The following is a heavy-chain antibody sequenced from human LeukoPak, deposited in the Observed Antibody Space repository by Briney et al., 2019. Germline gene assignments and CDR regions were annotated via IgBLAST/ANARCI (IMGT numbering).Heavy chain of an antibody. Sequence: GGSLRPSCAASGFTFRKYWLHWVRQAPGKGLVCVSRINPDDESTSYADSVKGRFTISRDNAKSTLYLQMNSLRAEDTAVYYCLTIVETTIDAFDIWGQGTMVTVSS. CDR3: LTIVETTIDAFDI. J-gene: IGHJ3*02. CDR2: INPDDEST. D-gene: IGHD1-26*01. V-gene: IGHV3-74*01. CDR1: GFTFRKYW.